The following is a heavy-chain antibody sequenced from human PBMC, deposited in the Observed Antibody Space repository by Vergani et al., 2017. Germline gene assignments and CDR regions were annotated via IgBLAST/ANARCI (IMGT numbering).Heavy chain of an antibody. CDR2: IGTAGDT. CDR3: ARARLPYYYMDV. V-gene: IGHV3-13*01. CDR1: GFTFSSYD. Sequence: EVQLVESGGGLVQPGGSLRLSCAASGFTFSSYDMHWVRQATGKGLEWVSAIGTAGDTYYPGSVKGRFTISRENAKNSLYLQMNSLRAGDTAVYYCARARLPYYYMDVWGKGTTVTVSS. J-gene: IGHJ6*03.